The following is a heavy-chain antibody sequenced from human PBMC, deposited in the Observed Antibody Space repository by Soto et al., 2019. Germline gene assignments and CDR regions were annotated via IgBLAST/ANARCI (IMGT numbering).Heavy chain of an antibody. Sequence: GGSLRLSCAASGFTFSNHGMHWVRQAPGNGLEWVAVIWYDGSRKHYADSVEGRFTISRDDSKSTLYLQMNSLRVEDTAAYYCARDLSYYSDDFCGQGSLVTGSS. V-gene: IGHV3-33*01. CDR2: IWYDGSRK. J-gene: IGHJ4*02. CDR1: GFTFSNHG. D-gene: IGHD1-26*01. CDR3: ARDLSYYSDDF.